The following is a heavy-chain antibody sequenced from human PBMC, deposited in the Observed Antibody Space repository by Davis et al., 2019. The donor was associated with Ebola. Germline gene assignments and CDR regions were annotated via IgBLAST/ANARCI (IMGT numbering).Heavy chain of an antibody. CDR2: ISAYNGNT. CDR1: GGTFSSYA. V-gene: IGHV1-18*01. J-gene: IGHJ4*02. Sequence: SVKLSCKASGGTFSSYAISWVRQAPGQGLEWMGRISAYNGNTNYEQKIQGRVTMTTDTSTNTAYMELRRLRSVDTAVYYCARAVTMILEVTPFDYWGQGTLVTVSS. D-gene: IGHD3-22*01. CDR3: ARAVTMILEVTPFDY.